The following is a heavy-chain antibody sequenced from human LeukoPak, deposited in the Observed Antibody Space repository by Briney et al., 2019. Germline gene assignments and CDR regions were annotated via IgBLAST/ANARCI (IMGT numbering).Heavy chain of an antibody. CDR2: ISSSGSTI. CDR1: GFTFRSYE. J-gene: IGHJ4*02. D-gene: IGHD2-2*01. V-gene: IGHV3-48*03. CDR3: ARHYCSSTSCLPDY. Sequence: AGGSLRLSCAASGFTFRSYEMNWVRQAPGKGLEWVSYISSSGSTIYYADSVKGRSTISRDNAKNSLYLQMSSLRAEDTAVYYCARHYCSSTSCLPDYWGQGTLVTVSS.